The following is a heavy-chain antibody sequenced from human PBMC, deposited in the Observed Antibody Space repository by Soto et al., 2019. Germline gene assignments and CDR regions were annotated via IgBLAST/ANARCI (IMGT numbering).Heavy chain of an antibody. J-gene: IGHJ4*02. CDR1: GFTFTDSA. CDR2: SRNKINTYAT. D-gene: IGHD5-18*01. CDR3: SNRPDRTATAPLDY. Sequence: EVQLVESGGGLVQHGGSLKLSCAASGFTFTDSAIHGFRQASGKGPEWVGRSRNKINTYATAYAASVKGMFTISRVDDAVTTYQQINSLTADNTAVYYCSNRPDRTATAPLDYWGQGTLVTV. V-gene: IGHV3-73*02.